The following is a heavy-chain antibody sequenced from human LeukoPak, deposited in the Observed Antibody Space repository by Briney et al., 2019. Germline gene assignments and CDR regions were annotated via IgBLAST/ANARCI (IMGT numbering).Heavy chain of an antibody. D-gene: IGHD6-6*01. CDR1: GFTFSTYG. CDR3: ARGSSSYNYYYYGMDV. CDR2: IWFDGSSK. Sequence: GGSLRLSCAASGFTFSTYGMHWIRQAPGKGLEWVSVIWFDGSSKHYADSVKGRFTISRDNSKNTLYLQMNSLRAEDTAVYYCARGSSSYNYYYYGMDVWGQGTTVTVSS. J-gene: IGHJ6*02. V-gene: IGHV3-33*01.